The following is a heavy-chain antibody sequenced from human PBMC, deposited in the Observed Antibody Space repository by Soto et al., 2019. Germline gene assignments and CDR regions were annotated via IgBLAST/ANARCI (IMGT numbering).Heavy chain of an antibody. CDR2: IYDSGRT. J-gene: IGHJ4*02. D-gene: IGHD7-27*01. V-gene: IGHV4-31*03. CDR3: ARLTTIITGAFDD. CDR1: GASIGSGSYY. Sequence: QVQLQESGPGLVQPSQTLSLTCTVSGASIGSGSYYWSWIRQYPGEGLVWIGHIYDSGRTYYNPSPESRVSITIDRSKNEFSRTLTSVTAADTAVYYCARLTTIITGAFDDWGLGTVVTVSS.